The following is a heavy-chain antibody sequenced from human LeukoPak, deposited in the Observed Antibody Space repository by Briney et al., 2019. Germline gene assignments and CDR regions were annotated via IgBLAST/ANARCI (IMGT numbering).Heavy chain of an antibody. CDR1: GFTFSSYA. Sequence: GGSLRLSCAASGFTFSSYAMHWARQAPGKGLEWVAVISYDGSSKYYADSVKGRFTISRDNSKNTLYLQMNSLRAEDTAVYYCARDWDNYFDYWGQGTLVTVSS. D-gene: IGHD1-26*01. CDR2: ISYDGSSK. V-gene: IGHV3-30-3*01. CDR3: ARDWDNYFDY. J-gene: IGHJ4*02.